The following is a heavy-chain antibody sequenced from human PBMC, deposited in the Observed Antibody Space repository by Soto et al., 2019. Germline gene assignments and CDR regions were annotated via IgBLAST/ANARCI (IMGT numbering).Heavy chain of an antibody. J-gene: IGHJ5*02. CDR2: ISSSSSYI. D-gene: IGHD3-9*01. V-gene: IGHV3-21*01. CDR1: GFTFSSYS. Sequence: EVQLVESGGGLVKPGGSLRLSCAASGFTFSSYSMNWVRQAPGKGLEWVSSISSSSSYIYYADSVKGRFTISRDNAKNSLYLQMNSLRAEDTAEYYCASFADYYDISFGFDPWGQGTLVTVSS. CDR3: ASFADYYDISFGFDP.